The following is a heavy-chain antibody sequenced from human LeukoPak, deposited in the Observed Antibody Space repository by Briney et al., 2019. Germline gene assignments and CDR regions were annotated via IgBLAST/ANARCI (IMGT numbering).Heavy chain of an antibody. D-gene: IGHD4-17*01. CDR2: ISYDGSNK. V-gene: IGHV3-30-3*01. CDR3: ARDSSLDYGDYGPFDY. CDR1: GFTFSSYA. J-gene: IGHJ4*02. Sequence: GGSLRLSCAASGFTFSSYAMHWVRQAPGKGLEWVAVISYDGSNKYYADSVKGRFTISRDNSKNTLYLQMNSLRAEDTAVYYCARDSSLDYGDYGPFDYWGQGTLATVSS.